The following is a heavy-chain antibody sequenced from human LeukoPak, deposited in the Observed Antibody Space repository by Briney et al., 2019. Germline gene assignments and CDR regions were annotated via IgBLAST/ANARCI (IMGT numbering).Heavy chain of an antibody. CDR1: GGSFSGYY. J-gene: IGHJ4*02. Sequence: SETLYLTCAVYGGSFSGYYWSWIRQPPGKGLEWIGEINHSGSTNYNPSLKSRVTISVDTSKNQFSLKLSSVTAADTAVYYCARGGPNYYDSSGYYPTSFDYWGQGTLVTVSS. D-gene: IGHD3-22*01. V-gene: IGHV4-34*01. CDR3: ARGGPNYYDSSGYYPTSFDY. CDR2: INHSGST.